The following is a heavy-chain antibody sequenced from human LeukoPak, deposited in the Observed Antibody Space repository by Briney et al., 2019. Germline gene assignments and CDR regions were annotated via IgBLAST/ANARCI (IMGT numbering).Heavy chain of an antibody. CDR2: ISGSGGST. V-gene: IGHV3-23*01. CDR3: AKDPSGSYLYYFDY. J-gene: IGHJ4*02. CDR1: GFTFSSYA. Sequence: GGSLRLSCAASGFTFSSYAMSWVRQAPGNGLEWVSAISGSGGSTYYADSVKGRFTISRDNSKNTLYLQMNSLRAEDTAVYYCAKDPSGSYLYYFDYWGQGTLVTVSS. D-gene: IGHD1-26*01.